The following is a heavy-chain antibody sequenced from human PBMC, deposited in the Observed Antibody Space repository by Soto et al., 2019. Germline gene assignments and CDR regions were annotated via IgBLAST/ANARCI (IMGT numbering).Heavy chain of an antibody. CDR3: ARDPLQTEAGDAFDI. CDR1: GGSISSYY. Sequence: PSETLSLTCTVSGGSISSYYWSWIRQPPGKGLEWIGYIYYSGSTNYNPSLKSRVTISVDTSKNQFSLKLSSVTAADTAVYYCARDPLQTEAGDAFDIWGQGTMGTVSS. J-gene: IGHJ3*02. V-gene: IGHV4-59*01. CDR2: IYYSGST. D-gene: IGHD6-19*01.